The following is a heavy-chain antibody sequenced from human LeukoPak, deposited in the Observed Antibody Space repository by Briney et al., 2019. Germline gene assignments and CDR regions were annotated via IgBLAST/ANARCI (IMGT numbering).Heavy chain of an antibody. CDR3: VPKGTEGY. V-gene: IGHV3-30-3*01. Sequence: PGGSLRLSCAASGFTFSSYAIHWVRQAPGKGLEWVAVISYDGSNKYYADSVKGRFTISRDNSKNTLYLQMNSLRPEDTAVYYCVPKGTEGYWGQGTLVTVSS. CDR1: GFTFSSYA. CDR2: ISYDGSNK. J-gene: IGHJ4*02.